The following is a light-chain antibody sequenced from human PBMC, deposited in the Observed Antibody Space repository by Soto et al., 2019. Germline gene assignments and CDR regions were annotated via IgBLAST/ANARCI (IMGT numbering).Light chain of an antibody. CDR1: QSISSY. CDR2: DAS. Sequence: EIVLTQSPATLSLSPGERATLSCRASQSISSYLAWYQQKPGQAPRLLIYDASNSATGIPARFSGRGSGTDFTLTISGLAPEDFAVYYCQQRTNGPPMYTFGQGTKLEIK. CDR3: QQRTNGPPMYT. J-gene: IGKJ2*01. V-gene: IGKV3-11*01.